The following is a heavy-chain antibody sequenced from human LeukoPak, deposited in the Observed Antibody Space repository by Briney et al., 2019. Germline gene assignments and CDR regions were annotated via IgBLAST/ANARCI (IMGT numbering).Heavy chain of an antibody. CDR1: GFTFSIYE. V-gene: IGHV3-48*03. CDR2: IDTSGTTT. J-gene: IGHJ6*04. Sequence: PGGSLRLSCAAYGFTFSIYEMNWVRQASGKGLEWISYIDTSGTTTYYADSVKGRFTISRDNAKNSLYLQMNSLRAEDTAVYYCAELGITMIGGVWGKGTTVTISS. D-gene: IGHD3-10*02. CDR3: AELGITMIGGV.